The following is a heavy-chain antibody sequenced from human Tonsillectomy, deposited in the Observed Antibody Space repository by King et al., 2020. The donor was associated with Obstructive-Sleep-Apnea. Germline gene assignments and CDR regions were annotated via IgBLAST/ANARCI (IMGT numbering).Heavy chain of an antibody. CDR1: GFTFSSYA. Sequence: HVQLVESGGGVVQPGRSLRLSCAASGFTFSSYAMHWVRQAPGKGLEWVAVISYDGSNKYYADSVKGRFTISRDNSKNTLYLQMNSLRAEDTAVYYCARIPPPTKEWLVRVEDYWGQGTLVTVSS. D-gene: IGHD6-19*01. CDR2: ISYDGSNK. J-gene: IGHJ4*02. CDR3: ARIPPPTKEWLVRVEDY. V-gene: IGHV3-30*04.